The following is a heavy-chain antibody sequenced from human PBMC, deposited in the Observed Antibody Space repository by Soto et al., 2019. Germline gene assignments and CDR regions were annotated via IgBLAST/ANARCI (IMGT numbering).Heavy chain of an antibody. Sequence: QVQLVQSGAEVKKPGASVKVSCKASGYTFTSYGISWVRQAPGQGLEWMGWISAYNGNTNYAQKLQGRVTMTTDTSTSTAYMELRSLRSDDTAVYYCARVGVKWFGDYPPWSHWYFDLWGRGTLVTVSS. D-gene: IGHD3-10*01. CDR1: GYTFTSYG. CDR2: ISAYNGNT. J-gene: IGHJ2*01. V-gene: IGHV1-18*01. CDR3: ARVGVKWFGDYPPWSHWYFDL.